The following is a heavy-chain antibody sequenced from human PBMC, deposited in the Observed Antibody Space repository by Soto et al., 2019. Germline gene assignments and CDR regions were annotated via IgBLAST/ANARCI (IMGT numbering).Heavy chain of an antibody. CDR3: ARGHYDILTGYYFDY. V-gene: IGHV4-59*01. Sequence: SETLSLTCTVSGGSISSYYWSWIRQPPGKGLEWIGYIYYSGSTNYNPSLKSRVTISVDTSKNQFSLKLSSVTAADTAVYYCARGHYDILTGYYFDYCAQRTLVTVSS. CDR1: GGSISSYY. D-gene: IGHD3-9*01. CDR2: IYYSGST. J-gene: IGHJ4*02.